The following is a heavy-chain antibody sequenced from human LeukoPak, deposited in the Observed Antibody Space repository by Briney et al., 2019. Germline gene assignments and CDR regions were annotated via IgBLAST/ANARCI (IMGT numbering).Heavy chain of an antibody. D-gene: IGHD6-19*01. V-gene: IGHV4-59*08. J-gene: IGHJ4*02. CDR2: IYYSGST. CDR3: ARHFPAGQWLAYDY. CDR1: GGSISSYY. Sequence: SETLSLTCTVSGGSISSYYWSWIRQPPGKGLEWIGYIYYSGSTNYNPSLKSRVTISVDTSKNQFSLKLSSVTAADTAVYYCARHFPAGQWLAYDYRGQGTLVTVSS.